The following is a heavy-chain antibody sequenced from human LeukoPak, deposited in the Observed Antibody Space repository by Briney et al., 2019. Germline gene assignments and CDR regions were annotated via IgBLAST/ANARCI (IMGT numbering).Heavy chain of an antibody. V-gene: IGHV3-23*01. J-gene: IGHJ5*02. CDR1: GFTFSTYG. CDR2: ISAGGGNT. Sequence: PGGSLRLSCAASGFTFSTYGMSWVRQAPGKGLEWVSGISAGGGNTYYADSVKGRFTISRDNSKNSLYLQMNSLRAEDTAVYYCARAPKFRLVGVPKGPFDPWGQGTLVTVSS. CDR3: ARAPKFRLVGVPKGPFDP. D-gene: IGHD1-26*01.